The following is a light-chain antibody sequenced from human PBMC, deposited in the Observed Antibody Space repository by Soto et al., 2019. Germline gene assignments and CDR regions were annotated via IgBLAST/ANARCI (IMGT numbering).Light chain of an antibody. CDR3: SSYAGSNILYV. CDR2: EVS. V-gene: IGLV2-8*01. CDR1: SSDVGGYNY. Sequence: QSALTQPPSASGSPGQSVTISCTGTSSDVGGYNYVSWYQQHPGKAPKLMIYEVSKRPSGVPDRFSGSKSGNTASLTVSGLPAEDEADYYCSSYAGSNILYVFGTGTKLTVL. J-gene: IGLJ1*01.